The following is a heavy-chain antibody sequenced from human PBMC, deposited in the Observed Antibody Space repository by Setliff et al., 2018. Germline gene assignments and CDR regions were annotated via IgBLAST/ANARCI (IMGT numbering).Heavy chain of an antibody. D-gene: IGHD6-6*01. CDR3: AREGVDSRSSTDYRYYMDV. V-gene: IGHV1-69*05. CDR2: TIPIFGST. Sequence: GASVKVSCKASGGTLSSYGVTWVRQAPGQGLEWMGGTIPIFGSTNYAQKFQGRATIITDESTSTAYMELGSLRAEETAVYYCAREGVDSRSSTDYRYYMDVWGKGTTVTVSS. J-gene: IGHJ6*03. CDR1: GGTLSSYG.